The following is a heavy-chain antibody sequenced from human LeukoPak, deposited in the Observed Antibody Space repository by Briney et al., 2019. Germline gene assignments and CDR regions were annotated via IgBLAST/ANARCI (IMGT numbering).Heavy chain of an antibody. Sequence: ASVKVSCKASGYTFTNYAMNWVRQAPGQGLEWMGWINTNTGNPAYAQGFTGRFVFSLDTSVSTAYLQISSLKAEDTAVYYCARAYREADGYNLKPSYYYMDVWGKGTTVTVSS. V-gene: IGHV7-4-1*02. J-gene: IGHJ6*03. CDR1: GYTFTNYA. D-gene: IGHD5-24*01. CDR2: INTNTGNP. CDR3: ARAYREADGYNLKPSYYYMDV.